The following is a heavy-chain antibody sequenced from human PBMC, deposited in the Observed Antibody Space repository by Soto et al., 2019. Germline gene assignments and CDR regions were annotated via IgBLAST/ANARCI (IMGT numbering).Heavy chain of an antibody. CDR2: IYPSVSS. CDR3: AREKVGTTFFDN. D-gene: IGHD1-1*01. J-gene: IGHJ4*02. Sequence: SETLSLTCSVSGFAISRGYYWSWVRQPPGKGLEWIGSIYPSVSSYHNPSLATRLGLSIDTSKNQLTLNLTSVTAADTALYFCAREKVGTTFFDNWGKGIQVTV. V-gene: IGHV4-38-2*02. CDR1: GFAISRGYY.